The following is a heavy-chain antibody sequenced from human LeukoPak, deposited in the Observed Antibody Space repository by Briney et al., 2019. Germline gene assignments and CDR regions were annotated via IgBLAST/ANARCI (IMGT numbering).Heavy chain of an antibody. CDR3: ASGYCSGGSCYTPDFDY. Sequence: GGSLRLSCAASGFTFSSYSMNWVRQAPGKGLEWVSSISSSSSSYIYYADSVKGRFTISRDNAKNSLYLQMNSLRAEDTAVYYCASGYCSGGSCYTPDFDYWGQGTLVTVSS. V-gene: IGHV3-21*01. D-gene: IGHD2-15*01. CDR1: GFTFSSYS. CDR2: ISSSSSSYI. J-gene: IGHJ4*02.